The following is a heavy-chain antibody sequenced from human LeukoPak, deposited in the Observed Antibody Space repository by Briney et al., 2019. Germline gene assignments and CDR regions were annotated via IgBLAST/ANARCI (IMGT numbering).Heavy chain of an antibody. D-gene: IGHD6-13*01. CDR2: ISAYNGNT. CDR3: ASSSSSWYNY. V-gene: IGHV1-18*04. J-gene: IGHJ4*02. Sequence: ASVKVSCKASGYTFTGYYMYWVRQAPGQGLEWMGWISAYNGNTNYAQKLQGRVTMTTDTSTSTAYMELRSLRSDDTAVYYCASSSSSWYNYWGQGTLVTVSS. CDR1: GYTFTGYY.